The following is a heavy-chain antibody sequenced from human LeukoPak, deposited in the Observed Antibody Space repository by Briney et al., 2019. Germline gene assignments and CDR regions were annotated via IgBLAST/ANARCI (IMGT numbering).Heavy chain of an antibody. Sequence: SETLSLTCSLSGDSISHNSYYWGWIRQSPGKGLEWIGSIYHRGSTDYNPSLQSRVAISIDTSRNKFSLNLRSVTAADTAVYYCAARGDSSNWYRRRNYYMDVWGKGTTVTISS. CDR1: GDSISHNSYY. J-gene: IGHJ6*03. D-gene: IGHD6-13*01. CDR2: IYHRGST. CDR3: AARGDSSNWYRRRNYYMDV. V-gene: IGHV4-39*07.